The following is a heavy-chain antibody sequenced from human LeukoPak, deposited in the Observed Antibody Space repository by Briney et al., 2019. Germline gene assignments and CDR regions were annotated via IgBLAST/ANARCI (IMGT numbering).Heavy chain of an antibody. V-gene: IGHV3-30-3*01. Sequence: GGSLRLSCAASGFTFSSYAMHWVRQAPGKGLEWVAVISYDGSNKYYADSVKGRFTISRDNSKNTLYLQMNSLRAEDTAVYYCARDWQLNYFDYWGQGTLVTVSS. CDR2: ISYDGSNK. CDR1: GFTFSSYA. CDR3: ARDWQLNYFDY. J-gene: IGHJ4*02. D-gene: IGHD1-1*01.